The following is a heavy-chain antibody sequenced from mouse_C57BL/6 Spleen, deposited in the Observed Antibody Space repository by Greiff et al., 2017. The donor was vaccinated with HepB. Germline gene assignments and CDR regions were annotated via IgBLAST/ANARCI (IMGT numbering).Heavy chain of an antibody. D-gene: IGHD3-3*01. V-gene: IGHV1-82*01. J-gene: IGHJ2*01. CDR3: ARSRDRGYFDY. CDR2: IYPGDGDT. Sequence: QVQLKQSGPELVKPGASVKISCKASGYAFSSSWMNWVKQRPGKGLEWIGRIYPGDGDTNYNGKFKGKATLTADKSSSTAYMQLSSLTSEDSAVYFCARSRDRGYFDYWGQGTTLTVSS. CDR1: GYAFSSSW.